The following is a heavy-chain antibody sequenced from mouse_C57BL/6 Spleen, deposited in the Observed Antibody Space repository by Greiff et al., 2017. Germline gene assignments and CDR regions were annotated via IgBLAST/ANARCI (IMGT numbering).Heavy chain of an antibody. J-gene: IGHJ2*01. CDR2: IHPNSGST. V-gene: IGHV1-64*01. Sequence: QVQLQQPGAELVKPGASVKLSCKASGYTFTSYWMHWVKQRPGQGLEWIGMIHPNSGSTNYNEKFKSKATLTVDKSSSTAYMQLSSLTSEDSAVYYCARERIYYCYAPYYFDYWGQGTTLTVSS. D-gene: IGHD2-2*01. CDR1: GYTFTSYW. CDR3: ARERIYYCYAPYYFDY.